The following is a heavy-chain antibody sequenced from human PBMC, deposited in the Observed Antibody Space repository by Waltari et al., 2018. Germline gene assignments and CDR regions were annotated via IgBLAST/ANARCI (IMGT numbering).Heavy chain of an antibody. V-gene: IGHV2-70*15. CDR1: GFSRSTSGMC. D-gene: IGHD4-17*01. CDR2: IAWEDDK. J-gene: IGHJ4*02. CDR3: ARLTTVTTTLDY. Sequence: QVTLRESGPALVKPTQTLTLTCTFSGFSRSTSGMCVSWIRQPPGNALEWLARIAWEDDKYYSTSLKTRLTISKDTSKNQVVLTMTNMDPVDTATYYCARLTTVTTTLDYWGQGTLVTVSS.